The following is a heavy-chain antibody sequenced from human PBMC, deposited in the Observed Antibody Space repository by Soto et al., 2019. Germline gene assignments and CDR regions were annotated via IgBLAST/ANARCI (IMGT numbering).Heavy chain of an antibody. D-gene: IGHD2-2*01. Sequence: QVQLQESGSGLVKPSETLSLTCTVYGVSITSNKWWSWVRQSPGKGLEWIGEIYHSGSTNYNPSLKSRVTISVDKSKNQFSLKLSSVTAADTAVYYCARDDHLVIVPSSLGAMDVWGQGTTVTVSS. J-gene: IGHJ6*02. CDR2: IYHSGST. V-gene: IGHV4-4*02. CDR3: ARDDHLVIVPSSLGAMDV. CDR1: GVSITSNKW.